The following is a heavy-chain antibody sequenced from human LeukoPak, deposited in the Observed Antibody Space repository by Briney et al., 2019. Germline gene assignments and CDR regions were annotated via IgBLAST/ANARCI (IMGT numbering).Heavy chain of an antibody. D-gene: IGHD2-2*01. CDR1: GYTFTSYG. J-gene: IGHJ5*02. Sequence: ASVKVSCKASGYTFTSYGISWVRQAPGQGLEWMGWISAYNGNTKYAQKFQGRVTMTTDTSTTTAYMELRSLRSDDTAVYYCARVRGYCSSTSCFNWFDPWGQGTLVTVSS. CDR3: ARVRGYCSSTSCFNWFDP. V-gene: IGHV1-18*01. CDR2: ISAYNGNT.